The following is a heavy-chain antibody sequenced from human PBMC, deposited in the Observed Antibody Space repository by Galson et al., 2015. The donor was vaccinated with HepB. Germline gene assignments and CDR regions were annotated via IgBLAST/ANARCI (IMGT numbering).Heavy chain of an antibody. CDR3: ARQRGVIGPTSFIDY. Sequence: QSGAEVKKPGESLKISCKGSGYSFTSYWIGWVRQMPGKGLEWMGIIYPGDSDTRYSPSFQGQVTISADKSISTAYLQWSSLKASDTAMYYCARQRGVIGPTSFIDYWGQGTLVTVSS. CDR2: IYPGDSDT. D-gene: IGHD3-10*01. J-gene: IGHJ4*02. CDR1: GYSFTSYW. V-gene: IGHV5-51*01.